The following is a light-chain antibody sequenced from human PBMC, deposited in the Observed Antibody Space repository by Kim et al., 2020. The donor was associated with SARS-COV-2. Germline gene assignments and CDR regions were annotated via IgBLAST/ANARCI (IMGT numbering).Light chain of an antibody. V-gene: IGKV3-15*01. J-gene: IGKJ1*01. CDR1: QTINNR. CDR3: QQSNDWPPLT. Sequence: PGERATLSCRASQTINNRLVWYQQKPGQAPRLLIYDATTRATGVPARFIGSGSETDFTLTISSLQSEDCAVYYCQQSNDWPPLTFGQGTKVDIK. CDR2: DAT.